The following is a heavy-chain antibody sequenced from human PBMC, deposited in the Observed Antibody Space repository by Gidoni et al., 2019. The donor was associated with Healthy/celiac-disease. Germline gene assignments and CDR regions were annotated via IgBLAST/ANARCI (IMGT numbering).Heavy chain of an antibody. CDR1: GGTFSSYA. J-gene: IGHJ6*02. D-gene: IGHD2-2*01. CDR3: ARDLGLCSSTSCYLYYGMDV. V-gene: IGHV1-69*01. CDR2: IIPNFGTA. Sequence: QVQLVQSVAEVKKTGSSVKVSCKASGGTFSSYAISWVRKAPGQGLEWMGGIIPNFGTANYAQKFQGRVKSTADESTSTAYMELSSLRSEDTAVYYCARDLGLCSSTSCYLYYGMDVWGQGTTVTVSS.